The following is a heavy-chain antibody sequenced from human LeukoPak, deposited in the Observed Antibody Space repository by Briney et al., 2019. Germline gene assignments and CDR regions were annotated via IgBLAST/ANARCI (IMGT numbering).Heavy chain of an antibody. V-gene: IGHV3-30*02. CDR2: IRYDGSDR. CDR3: AKERYSSSSLFAVTPFDY. CDR1: EFTFSSYG. J-gene: IGHJ4*02. Sequence: GGSLRLSCVASEFTFSSYGMHWVRQAPGKGLEWVAYIRYDGSDRYYADSVKGRFTISRDNSKNTLYLQMNSLRAEDTAVYYCAKERYSSSSLFAVTPFDYWGQGTRITVSS. D-gene: IGHD6-13*01.